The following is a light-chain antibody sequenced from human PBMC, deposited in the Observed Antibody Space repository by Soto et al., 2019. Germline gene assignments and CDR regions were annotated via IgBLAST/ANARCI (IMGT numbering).Light chain of an antibody. CDR3: QQYGSSPQT. J-gene: IGKJ1*01. CDR1: QSVSSN. CDR2: GAS. Sequence: EIVMTQSPATLSVSPGERATLSCRASQSVSSNLAWYQQKPGQAPRLLIYGASTRATGIPARFSGSGSGTDFTLTISRVEPEDFAVYFCQQYGSSPQTFGQGTKVDIK. V-gene: IGKV3-15*01.